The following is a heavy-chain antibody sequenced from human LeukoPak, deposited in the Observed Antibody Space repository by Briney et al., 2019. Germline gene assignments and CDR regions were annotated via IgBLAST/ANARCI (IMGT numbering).Heavy chain of an antibody. Sequence: SETLSLTCTVSGGSISSGGYYWSWIRQHPGKGLEWIGYIYYSGSTYYNPSLKSRVTISVDTSKNQFSLKLSSVTAADTAVYYCARTPTNAYSSSWSFDYWGQGTLVTVSS. CDR1: GGSISSGGYY. J-gene: IGHJ4*02. V-gene: IGHV4-31*03. CDR3: ARTPTNAYSSSWSFDY. CDR2: IYYSGST. D-gene: IGHD6-13*01.